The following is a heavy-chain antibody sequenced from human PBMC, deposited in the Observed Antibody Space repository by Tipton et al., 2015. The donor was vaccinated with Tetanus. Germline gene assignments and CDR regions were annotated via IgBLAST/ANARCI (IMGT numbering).Heavy chain of an antibody. V-gene: IGHV3-23*01. CDR3: ARSGSGTNYHYYGMDV. Sequence: SLRLSCAASGFTFTSYAMSWVRQAPGKGLEWVSGISGSGDKTHYAGSVKGRFTISRDNSKNTLYLQMNSLRVEDTAVYYCARSGSGTNYHYYGMDVWGQGTTVTVSS. D-gene: IGHD3-10*01. CDR2: ISGSGDKT. CDR1: GFTFTSYA. J-gene: IGHJ6*02.